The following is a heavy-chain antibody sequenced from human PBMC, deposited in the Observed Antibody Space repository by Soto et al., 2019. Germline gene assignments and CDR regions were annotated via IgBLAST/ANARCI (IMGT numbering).Heavy chain of an antibody. Sequence: PGGSLRLSCAASGFSFTNFAMSWVCQAPGKGLEWVAGIGASGDITWYADSVKGRLSISRDNSKNTLYLQLNSLRFEDTAVYYCAKDDFTDRGDDYFDYWGPGTLVTVSS. CDR3: AKDDFTDRGDDYFDY. CDR1: GFSFTNFA. J-gene: IGHJ4*02. CDR2: IGASGDIT. V-gene: IGHV3-23*01. D-gene: IGHD2-21*02.